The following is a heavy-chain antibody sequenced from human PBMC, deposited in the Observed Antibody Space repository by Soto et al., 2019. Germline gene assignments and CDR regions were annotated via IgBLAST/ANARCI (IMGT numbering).Heavy chain of an antibody. CDR2: FYYSGST. CDR1: GGSISSGPYS. D-gene: IGHD3-22*01. V-gene: IGHV4-39*01. CDR3: ASLYYYDSSVTWFAP. Sequence: SETLSLTCTVSGGSISSGPYSWGWIRQPPGKGLEWIGTFYYSGSTYYNPSLESRVTISVDPSKNQFSLKVSSVTAADTAVYYCASLYYYDSSVTWFAPRGQGTLVPVSS. J-gene: IGHJ5*02.